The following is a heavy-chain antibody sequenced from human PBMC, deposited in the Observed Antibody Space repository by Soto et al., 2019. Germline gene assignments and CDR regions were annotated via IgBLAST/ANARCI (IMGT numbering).Heavy chain of an antibody. CDR1: GFTFSSYA. V-gene: IGHV3-23*01. J-gene: IGHJ4*02. Sequence: EVQLLESGGGLVQPGGSLRLSCAASGFTFSSYAMSWVRQAPGKGLEWVSAISGGGGSTYYADSVKGRFTISRDNSKNTLYLQMNSLRAEDTAVYYCAKEAVLRFLEWPHLTVYFDYWGQGTLVTVSS. CDR3: AKEAVLRFLEWPHLTVYFDY. CDR2: ISGGGGST. D-gene: IGHD3-3*01.